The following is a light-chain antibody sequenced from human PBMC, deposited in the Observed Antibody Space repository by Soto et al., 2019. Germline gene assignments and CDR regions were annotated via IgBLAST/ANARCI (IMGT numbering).Light chain of an antibody. CDR2: ATS. Sequence: DVQMTQSPSSLSASVGDRLTITCRATQGIKNYLAWYRHKPGKTHELLIYATSTLHSGVPSRFSGSESGTEFSLTIDSLEPEDVETWCSQKYDRAPHAFGQGAKVEI. CDR3: QKYDRAPHA. V-gene: IGKV1-27*01. CDR1: QGIKNY. J-gene: IGKJ1*01.